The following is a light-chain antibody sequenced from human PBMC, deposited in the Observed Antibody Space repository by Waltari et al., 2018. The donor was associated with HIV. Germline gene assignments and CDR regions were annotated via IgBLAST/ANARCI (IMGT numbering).Light chain of an antibody. J-gene: IGKJ1*01. Sequence: EIVMTQSPATLSVSPGERATLSCRASQSVNSNLAWYHQTPGQAPRLLIYGASTRATGIPEFTLTISSLQSEDFAIYFCQQYNVWPLTFGQGTKVEIK. CDR2: GAS. V-gene: IGKV3-15*01. CDR1: QSVNSN. CDR3: QQYNVWPLT.